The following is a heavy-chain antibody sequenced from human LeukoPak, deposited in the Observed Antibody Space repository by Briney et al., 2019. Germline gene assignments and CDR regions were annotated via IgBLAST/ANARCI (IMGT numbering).Heavy chain of an antibody. CDR3: ARCRNGNYGLGSYYSHFDY. CDR1: GGSINSYY. CDR2: IYYSGST. V-gene: IGHV4-59*01. J-gene: IGHJ4*02. Sequence: PSETLSLTCTVSGGSINSYYWSWIRQPPGKGLEWIGYIYYSGSTNYDPSLKSRVTILVDTSKNQFSLKLSSVTAADTAVYYCARCRNGNYGLGSYYSHFDYWGQGTLVTVSS. D-gene: IGHD3-10*01.